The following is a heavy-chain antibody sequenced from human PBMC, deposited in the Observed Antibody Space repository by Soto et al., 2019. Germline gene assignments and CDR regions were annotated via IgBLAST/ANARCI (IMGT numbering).Heavy chain of an antibody. J-gene: IGHJ6*02. CDR2: IIPIFGTA. V-gene: IGHV1-69*12. D-gene: IGHD4-17*01. Sequence: QVQLVQSGAEVKKPGSSVKVSCKASGGTFSSYAISWVRQAPGQGLEWMGGIIPIFGTANYAQKFQGRVTITADESTSTAYMELSSLRSEYTAVYYCARVNGDYRYYYYGLDVSGQGTTVTVSS. CDR1: GGTFSSYA. CDR3: ARVNGDYRYYYYGLDV.